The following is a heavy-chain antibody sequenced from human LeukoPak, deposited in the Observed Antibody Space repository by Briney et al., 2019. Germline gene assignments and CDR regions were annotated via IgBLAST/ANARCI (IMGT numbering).Heavy chain of an antibody. D-gene: IGHD1-7*01. V-gene: IGHV4-61*02. CDR3: ARGRITGTYYYYMDV. CDR2: IYTSGST. Sequence: SETLSLTCTVSGGSISSGSYYWSWIRQPAGKGLEWIGRIYTSGSTNYNPSLKSRVTISVDTSKNQFSLKLSSVTAADTAVYYCARGRITGTYYYYMDVWGKGTMVTVSS. J-gene: IGHJ6*03. CDR1: GGSISSGSYY.